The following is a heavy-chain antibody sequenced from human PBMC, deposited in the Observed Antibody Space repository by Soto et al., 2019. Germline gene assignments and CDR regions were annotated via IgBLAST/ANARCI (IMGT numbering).Heavy chain of an antibody. V-gene: IGHV2-5*01. Sequence: QITLKESGPTLVKPTQTLTLTCTLSGFSLSTSGVGVGWVRQPPGKALEWLALIYWNDDQRYSPSLQSRVTITKDTSKNQVVLTMTNMDPVDTATHYCARKHRYCSGGSCYLFDYWGQGTLVTVSS. CDR2: IYWNDDQ. J-gene: IGHJ4*02. CDR1: GFSLSTSGVG. D-gene: IGHD2-15*01. CDR3: ARKHRYCSGGSCYLFDY.